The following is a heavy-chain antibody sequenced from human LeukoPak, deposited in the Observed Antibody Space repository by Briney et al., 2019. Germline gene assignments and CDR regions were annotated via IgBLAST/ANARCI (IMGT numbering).Heavy chain of an antibody. Sequence: AGGSLRLSCATSGFTFRNDWMDWVRQAPGKGLEWVANIKEDGREKYYVDSVKGRFTISRDNVKNLSYLQMNSLRVEDTAVYYCARDAWGITPLDHWGQGTRVTVSS. J-gene: IGHJ4*02. CDR1: GFTFRNDW. CDR3: ARDAWGITPLDH. D-gene: IGHD4-23*01. V-gene: IGHV3-7*01. CDR2: IKEDGREK.